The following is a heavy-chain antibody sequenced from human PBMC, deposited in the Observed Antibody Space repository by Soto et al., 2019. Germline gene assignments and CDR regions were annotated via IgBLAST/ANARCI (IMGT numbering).Heavy chain of an antibody. V-gene: IGHV4-31*03. D-gene: IGHD3-10*01. CDR1: GGSISSGGYY. CDR3: ARLLGEGSIGVDY. J-gene: IGHJ4*02. CDR2: IYYSGST. Sequence: QVQLQESGPGLVKPSQTLSLTCTVSGGSISSGGYYWSWIRQHPGKGLEWIGYIYYSGSTYYNPSLKSRVTISVDTSKNQFSLKLRSVSAADTAVYYCARLLGEGSIGVDYWGQGTLVTVSS.